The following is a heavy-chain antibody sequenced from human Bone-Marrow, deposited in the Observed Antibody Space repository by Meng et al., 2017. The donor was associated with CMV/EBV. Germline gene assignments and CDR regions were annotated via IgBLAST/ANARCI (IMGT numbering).Heavy chain of an antibody. CDR1: GGSISSYY. V-gene: IGHV4-59*08. CDR2: IYHSGST. Sequence: TLSLTCTVSGGSISSYYWNWIRQPPGKGLEWIGSIYHSGSTYYNSSLKSRVTISIDTSKNQFSPKLSSVTAADTAVYYCARKGFPDETSYYYGMDVWGQGTTVTVSS. CDR3: ARKGFPDETSYYYGMDV. D-gene: IGHD1-14*01. J-gene: IGHJ6*02.